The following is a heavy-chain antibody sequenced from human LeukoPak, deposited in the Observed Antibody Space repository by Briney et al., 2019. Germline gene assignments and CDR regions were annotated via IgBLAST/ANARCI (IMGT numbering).Heavy chain of an antibody. CDR1: GYTFTCYY. CDR2: INPNSAGT. V-gene: IGHV1-2*01. D-gene: IGHD3-16*02. Sequence: ASVKVSCKASGYTFTCYYMHWVRQAPGQGLEWMGRINPNSAGTNYAQKFQGRVTSTRDTSSSTAYMELSRLRADDTAVYYCARGLRLSKIDYWGQGTLVTVSS. CDR3: ARGLRLSKIDY. J-gene: IGHJ4*02.